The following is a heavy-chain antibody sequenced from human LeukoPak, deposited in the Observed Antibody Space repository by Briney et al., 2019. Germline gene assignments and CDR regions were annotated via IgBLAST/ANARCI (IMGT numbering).Heavy chain of an antibody. J-gene: IGHJ4*02. CDR1: GFTFSSYA. CDR2: ISGSGGST. V-gene: IGHV3-23*01. CDR3: AKGDSSSWFSGFDY. D-gene: IGHD6-13*01. Sequence: GGSLRLSCAASGFTFSSYAMSWVRQAPGKGLEWVSAISGSGGSTYYADSVKGRFTISRDNSKNTLLLQMNRLRAEDTAVYYCAKGDSSSWFSGFDYWGLGTLVTVSS.